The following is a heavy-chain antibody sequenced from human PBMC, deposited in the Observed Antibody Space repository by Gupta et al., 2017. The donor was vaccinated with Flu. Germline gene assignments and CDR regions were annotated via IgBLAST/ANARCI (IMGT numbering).Heavy chain of an antibody. D-gene: IGHD6-19*01. CDR3: AREGVIAVAGTFSY. J-gene: IGHJ4*02. Sequence: HVQLPPWGAGLLKPSDTMCRTCAVSGGSFSGYYWCWFRQPPGKGLEWIGEINHSGSTNYNPSLKSRVTISVDTSKNQFSLKLSSVTAADTAVYYCAREGVIAVAGTFSYWGQGTLVTVSS. V-gene: IGHV4-34*01. CDR2: INHSGST. CDR1: GGSFSGYY.